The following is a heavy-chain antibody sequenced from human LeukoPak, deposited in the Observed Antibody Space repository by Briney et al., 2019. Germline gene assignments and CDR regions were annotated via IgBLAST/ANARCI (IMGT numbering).Heavy chain of an antibody. CDR2: IIPILGIA. CDR1: GGTFSSYT. J-gene: IGHJ4*02. D-gene: IGHD3-22*01. V-gene: IGHV1-69*04. Sequence: SVKVSCKASGGTFSSYTVSWVRQAPGQGLEWMGRIIPILGIANYAQKFQGKVTITADKSTSTAYMELSSLRSEDPAVYYCARDDQNYYDSSGLGHYWGQGTLVTVSS. CDR3: ARDDQNYYDSSGLGHY.